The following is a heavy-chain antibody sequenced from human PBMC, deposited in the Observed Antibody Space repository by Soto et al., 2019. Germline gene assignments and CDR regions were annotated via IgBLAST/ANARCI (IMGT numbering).Heavy chain of an antibody. CDR2: ISGSGGST. CDR3: AKGWSSGYYYRAFDI. J-gene: IGHJ3*02. D-gene: IGHD3-22*01. CDR1: GFTFSSYA. Sequence: PGGSLRLSCAASGFTFSSYAMSWVRQAPGKGLEWVSAISGSGGSTYYADPVKGRFTISRDNSKNTLYLQMNSLRAEDTAVYCCAKGWSSGYYYRAFDIWAKGQWSPSPQ. V-gene: IGHV3-23*01.